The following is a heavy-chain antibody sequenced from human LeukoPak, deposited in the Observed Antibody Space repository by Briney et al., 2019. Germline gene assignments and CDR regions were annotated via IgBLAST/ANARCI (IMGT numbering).Heavy chain of an antibody. J-gene: IGHJ4*02. D-gene: IGHD5-24*01. CDR1: GFTFSSYS. CDR2: ISSSSSTI. Sequence: PGGSLRLSCAASGFTFSSYSMNWVRQAPGKGLEWVSYISSSSSTIYYADSVKGRFTISRDNAKNSLYLQMNSLRAEDTAVYYCARDAGRWLQLSFDYWGQGTLVTVSS. CDR3: ARDAGRWLQLSFDY. V-gene: IGHV3-48*04.